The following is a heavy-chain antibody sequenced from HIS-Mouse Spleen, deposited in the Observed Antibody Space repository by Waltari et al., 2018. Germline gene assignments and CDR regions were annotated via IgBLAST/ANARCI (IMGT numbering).Heavy chain of an antibody. CDR3: AKDKHHAFDY. CDR1: GFTFSSYG. CDR2: ISYDGSNK. J-gene: IGHJ4*02. V-gene: IGHV3-30*18. Sequence: QVQLVEPGGGVVQPGRSLRLPCAAPGFTFSSYGMHWVRQAPGKGLEWVAVISYDGSNKYYADSVKGRFTISRDNSKNTLYLQMNSLRAEDTAVYYCAKDKHHAFDYWGQGTLVTVSS.